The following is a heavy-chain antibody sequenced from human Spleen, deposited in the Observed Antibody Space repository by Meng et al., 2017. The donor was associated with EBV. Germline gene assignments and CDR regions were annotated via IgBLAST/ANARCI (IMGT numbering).Heavy chain of an antibody. Sequence: QVQFHSWGEGLLKPSETLSLTCIVYGGSFSGYYWSWIRQPPGKGLEWIGDIYHSGNTNYNPSLKSRVTISIDMSNNQFSLNLTSVTAADTAVYYCARRWLQPSSRNSYFDYWGRGSLVTVSS. J-gene: IGHJ4*02. CDR2: IYHSGNT. CDR3: ARRWLQPSSRNSYFDY. D-gene: IGHD5-24*01. V-gene: IGHV4-34*01. CDR1: GGSFSGYY.